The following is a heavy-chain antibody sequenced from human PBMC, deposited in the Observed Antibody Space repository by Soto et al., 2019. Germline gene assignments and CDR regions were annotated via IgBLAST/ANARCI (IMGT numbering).Heavy chain of an antibody. CDR3: AKEAGYYDSSGYYRRYNWFDP. Sequence: GGSLRLSCAASGFTFSSYAMSWVRQAPGKGLEWVSAISGSGGSTYYADSVKGRFTISRDNSKNTLYLQMNSLRAEDTAVYYCAKEAGYYDSSGYYRRYNWFDPWGQGTLVTVSS. J-gene: IGHJ5*02. D-gene: IGHD3-22*01. V-gene: IGHV3-23*01. CDR1: GFTFSSYA. CDR2: ISGSGGST.